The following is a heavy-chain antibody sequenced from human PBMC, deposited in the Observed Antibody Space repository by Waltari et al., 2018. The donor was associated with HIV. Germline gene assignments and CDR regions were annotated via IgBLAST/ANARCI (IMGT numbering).Heavy chain of an antibody. Sequence: QVQLVQSGAEVKKPGASVKVSCKASGYTFIGYYMHWVRQAPGQGLEWMGWINPKSGGTNYAQKVQGRVTMTRDTSISTVYMELSRLRSDDTAVYYCARDVGRGDSSAWYKWFDSWGQGTRVTVSS. CDR2: INPKSGGT. CDR1: GYTFIGYY. D-gene: IGHD6-19*01. CDR3: ARDVGRGDSSAWYKWFDS. J-gene: IGHJ5*01. V-gene: IGHV1-2*02.